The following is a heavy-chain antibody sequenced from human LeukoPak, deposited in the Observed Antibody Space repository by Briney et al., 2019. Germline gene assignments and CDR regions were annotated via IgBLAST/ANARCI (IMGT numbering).Heavy chain of an antibody. CDR3: ARVVFGDHGYYFDY. J-gene: IGHJ4*02. V-gene: IGHV1-69*04. CDR1: GGTFSSYA. D-gene: IGHD4-17*01. CDR2: IIPILGIA. Sequence: ASVKVSCKASGGTFSSYANSWGRQAPGQGLEWMGRIIPILGIANYAQKFQGRVTITADKSTSTAYMELSSLRSEDTAMYYCARVVFGDHGYYFDYWGQGTLVTVSS.